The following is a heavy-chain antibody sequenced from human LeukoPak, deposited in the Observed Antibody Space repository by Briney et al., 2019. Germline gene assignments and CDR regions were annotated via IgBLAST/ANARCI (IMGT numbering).Heavy chain of an antibody. J-gene: IGHJ6*03. V-gene: IGHV1-18*01. CDR2: ISAYNGNT. CDR1: GYTFTSQG. Sequence: GASVKVSCKASGYTFTSQGIIWVRQAPGQGLEGMGWISAYNGNTNYAQKLQGRVTMTTDTSTSTAYMELRSLRSDDTAVYYCARRLHDYYMDVWGKGTTVTVSS. CDR3: ARRLHDYYMDV.